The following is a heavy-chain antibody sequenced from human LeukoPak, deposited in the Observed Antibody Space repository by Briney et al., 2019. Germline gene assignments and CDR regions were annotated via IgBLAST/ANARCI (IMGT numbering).Heavy chain of an antibody. V-gene: IGHV3-23*01. CDR1: GFTFSNYA. CDR3: AKGSGRYYYYMDV. J-gene: IGHJ6*03. Sequence: GGSLRLSCAASGFTFSNYAMSWVRQAPGKGLEWVSTISDGGGTTYYADSVKGRFTISRDNSKNTLYLQMNSLRAEDTAVYYCAKGSGRYYYYMDVWGKGTTVTVSS. CDR2: ISDGGGTT. D-gene: IGHD1-26*01.